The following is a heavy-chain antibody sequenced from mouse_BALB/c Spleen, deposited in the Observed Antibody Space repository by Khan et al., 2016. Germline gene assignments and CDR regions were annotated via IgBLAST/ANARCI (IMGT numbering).Heavy chain of an antibody. CDR2: INTNTGEP. Sequence: QIQLVQSGPDLKKPGETVKISCKASGYTFTNYGMNWVKQAPGKGLKWMGWINTNTGEPTYAEEFKGRFAFSLETSATTAYLQINNLKNEDTATXFCAEDCYGSNWFAYWGQGTLVTVSA. CDR1: GYTFTNYG. J-gene: IGHJ3*01. D-gene: IGHD1-1*01. V-gene: IGHV9-3*02. CDR3: AEDCYGSNWFAY.